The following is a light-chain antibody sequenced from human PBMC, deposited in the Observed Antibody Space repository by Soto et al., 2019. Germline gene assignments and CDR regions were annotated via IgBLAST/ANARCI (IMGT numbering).Light chain of an antibody. Sequence: SVLTLPASVSCTPGQSITISCTGTSSYVGGYNYVSWYQQHPGKAPKLMIYDVSNRPSGISNRFSGSKSGNTASLTISGLQAEDEADYYCSSYTSSSTYVLGTGTKVTVL. J-gene: IGLJ1*01. CDR3: SSYTSSSTYV. V-gene: IGLV2-14*01. CDR1: SSYVGGYNY. CDR2: DVS.